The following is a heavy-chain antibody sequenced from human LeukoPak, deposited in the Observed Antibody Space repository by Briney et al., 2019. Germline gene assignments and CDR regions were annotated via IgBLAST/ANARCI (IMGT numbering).Heavy chain of an antibody. Sequence: PGGSLRLSCAASGFTFSSYAMSWVRQAPGKGLEWVSAISGSGGSTYYADSVKGRFTISRDNSKNTLYLQMNSLRAEDTAVYYCAKGWGPYSSSSPFDYWGQGTLVTVSS. V-gene: IGHV3-23*01. CDR1: GFTFSSYA. D-gene: IGHD6-6*01. J-gene: IGHJ4*02. CDR2: ISGSGGST. CDR3: AKGWGPYSSSSPFDY.